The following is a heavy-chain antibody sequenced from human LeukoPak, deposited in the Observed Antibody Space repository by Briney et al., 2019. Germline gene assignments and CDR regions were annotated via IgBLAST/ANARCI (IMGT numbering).Heavy chain of an antibody. J-gene: IGHJ6*02. Sequence: GRSLRLSCAASGFTFSSYAVHWVRQAPGKGLEWVAVISYDGSNKYYADSVKGRFTISRDNSKNTLYLQMNSLRAEDTAVYYCARDLMDVWGQGTTVTVSS. V-gene: IGHV3-30-3*01. CDR1: GFTFSSYA. CDR3: ARDLMDV. CDR2: ISYDGSNK.